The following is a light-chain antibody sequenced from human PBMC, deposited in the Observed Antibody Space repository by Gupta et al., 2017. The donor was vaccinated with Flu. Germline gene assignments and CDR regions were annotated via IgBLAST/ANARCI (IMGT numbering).Light chain of an antibody. V-gene: IGLV4-69*01. CDR1: SWHSTYA. CDR3: QTWGTGIQV. J-gene: IGLJ3*02. CDR2: LNSDGSH. Sequence: QLVLTQSPSASASLGASVKLTCTLTSWHSTYAIAWHQQQPEKGPRYLMKLNSDGSHSKGDGIPDRFSCSSSGAERYLTISSLQSEDEADYYCQTWGTGIQVFGGGTKLTVL.